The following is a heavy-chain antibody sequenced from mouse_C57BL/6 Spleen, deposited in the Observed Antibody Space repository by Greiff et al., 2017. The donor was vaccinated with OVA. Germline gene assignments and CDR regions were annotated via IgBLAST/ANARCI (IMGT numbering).Heavy chain of an antibody. CDR2: IDPETGGT. CDR1: GYTFTDYE. V-gene: IGHV1-15*01. D-gene: IGHD2-3*01. CDR3: TRSYDGYYDAWFAY. J-gene: IGHJ3*01. Sequence: QVQLQQSGAELVRPGASVTLSCKASGYTFTDYEMHWVKQTPVHGLEWIGAIDPETGGTAYNQKFKGKAILTADKSSSTAYMELRSLTSEDSAVYYCTRSYDGYYDAWFAYWGQGTLVTVSA.